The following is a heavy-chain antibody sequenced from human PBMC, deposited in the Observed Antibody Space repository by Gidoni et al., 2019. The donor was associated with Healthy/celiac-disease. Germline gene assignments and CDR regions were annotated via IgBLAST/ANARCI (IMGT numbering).Heavy chain of an antibody. J-gene: IGHJ4*02. Sequence: EVQLVEPGGGLVKPGGSLRPSCAASGFPFSSYSMNWVRQAPGKGLEVFSSISSSSSYIYDADSVKGRFTISRDNAKNSLYLQMNSRRAEDTAVYYCARVSRNLDYWGQGTLVTVSS. CDR1: GFPFSSYS. CDR2: ISSSSSYI. CDR3: ARVSRNLDY. V-gene: IGHV3-21*01.